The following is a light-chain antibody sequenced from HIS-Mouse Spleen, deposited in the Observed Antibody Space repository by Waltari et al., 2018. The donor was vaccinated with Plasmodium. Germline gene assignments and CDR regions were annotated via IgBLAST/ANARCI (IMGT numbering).Light chain of an antibody. CDR1: QSVLYSSNNKNY. CDR3: QQYYSTPLT. J-gene: IGKJ4*01. CDR2: WAS. Sequence: DIVMTQSPDSLAVSLGERSTMNCKSSQSVLYSSNNKNYLAWYHQTPGQAPKLLIYWASTRESGVPDRFSGSGSGTDFTLTSSSLQAEDVAVYYCQQYYSTPLTFGGGTKVAIK. V-gene: IGKV4-1*01.